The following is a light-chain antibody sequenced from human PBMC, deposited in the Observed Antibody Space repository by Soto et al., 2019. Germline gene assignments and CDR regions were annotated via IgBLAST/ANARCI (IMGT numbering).Light chain of an antibody. V-gene: IGLV2-8*01. CDR1: SSDVGGYNY. J-gene: IGLJ2*01. CDR2: DVS. CDR3: SSYAGSNIVV. Sequence: QSALTQPPSASGSAGLSVTISCTGSSSDVGGYNYVSWYQQHPGKAPKLMIYDVSKRPSGVPDRFSGSKSGNTASLTVSGLQAEDESDYYCSSYAGSNIVVFGGGTKLTVL.